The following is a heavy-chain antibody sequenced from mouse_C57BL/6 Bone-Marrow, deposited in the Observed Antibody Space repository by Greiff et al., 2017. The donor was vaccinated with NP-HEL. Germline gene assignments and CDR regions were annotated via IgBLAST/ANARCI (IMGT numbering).Heavy chain of an antibody. J-gene: IGHJ3*01. V-gene: IGHV1-19*01. CDR2: INPYNGGT. Sequence: EVKLQESGPVLVKPGASVKMSCKASGYTFTDYYMNWVKQSHGKSLEWIGVINPYNGGTSYNQKFKGKATLTVDKSSSTAYMELNSLTSEDSAVYYCARRMYYSNLFAYWGQGTLVTVSA. CDR1: GYTFTDYY. CDR3: ARRMYYSNLFAY. D-gene: IGHD2-5*01.